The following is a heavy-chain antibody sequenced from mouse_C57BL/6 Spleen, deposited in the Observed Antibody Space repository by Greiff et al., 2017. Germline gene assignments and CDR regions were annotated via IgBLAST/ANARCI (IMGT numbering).Heavy chain of an antibody. CDR1: AYTFTSYW. Sequence: QVQLKQPGAELVMPGASVKLSCKASAYTFTSYWMHWVKQRPGQGLEWIGEIDPSDSYTTYNQKFKGKSTLTVDKSSSTAYMQLSSLTSEDSAVYYCARYYGSSYGYFDYWGQGTTLTVSS. D-gene: IGHD1-1*01. CDR2: IDPSDSYT. V-gene: IGHV1-69*01. CDR3: ARYYGSSYGYFDY. J-gene: IGHJ2*01.